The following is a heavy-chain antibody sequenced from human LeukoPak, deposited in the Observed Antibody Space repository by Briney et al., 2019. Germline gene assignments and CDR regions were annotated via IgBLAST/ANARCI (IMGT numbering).Heavy chain of an antibody. CDR1: GFTFSSYS. D-gene: IGHD6-13*01. CDR2: ISSSDSTI. V-gene: IGHV3-48*04. J-gene: IGHJ4*02. CDR3: ARDEQQLVR. Sequence: PGGSLRLSCAASGFTFSSYSMNWVRQAPGKGLEWVSYISSSDSTIYYADSVKGRFTISRDNAKNSLYLQMNSLRVEDTAVYYCARDEQQLVRWGQGTLVTVSS.